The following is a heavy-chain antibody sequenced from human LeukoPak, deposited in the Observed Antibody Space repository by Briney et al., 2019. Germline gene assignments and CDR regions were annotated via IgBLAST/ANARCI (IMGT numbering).Heavy chain of an antibody. CDR2: IYYSGST. D-gene: IGHD1-26*01. J-gene: IGHJ4*02. Sequence: SSETLSLTCTVSGGSISSYYWSWIRQPPGKGLEWIGYIYYSGSTNYNPSLKSRVTISVDTSKNQFSLELGSVTAADTAVYYCARAYGWELLGDVFVYWGQGTLVTVSS. V-gene: IGHV4-59*01. CDR3: ARAYGWELLGDVFVY. CDR1: GGSISSYY.